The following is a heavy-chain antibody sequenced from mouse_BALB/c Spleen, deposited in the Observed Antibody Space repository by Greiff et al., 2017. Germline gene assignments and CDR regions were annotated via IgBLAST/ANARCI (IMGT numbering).Heavy chain of an antibody. Sequence: EVKLVESGGGLVKPGGSLKLSCAASGFTFSSYAMSWVRQSPEKRLEWVAEISSGGSYTYYPDTVTGRFTISRDNAKNTLYLEMSSLRSEDTAMYYCARVSITTVVEYYFDYWGQGTTLTVSS. CDR3: ARVSITTVVEYYFDY. D-gene: IGHD1-1*01. CDR2: ISSGGSYT. V-gene: IGHV5-9-4*01. J-gene: IGHJ2*01. CDR1: GFTFSSYA.